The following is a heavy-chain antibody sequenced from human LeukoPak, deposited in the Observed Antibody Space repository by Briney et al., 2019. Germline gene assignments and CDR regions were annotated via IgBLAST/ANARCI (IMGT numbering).Heavy chain of an antibody. CDR1: GFTFDDYA. CDR2: ISWNSGSI. D-gene: IGHD5-18*01. Sequence: PSRSLRLSCAASGFTFDDYAMHWVRQAPGKGLEWVSGISWNSGSIGYADSVKGRFTISRDNAKNSLYLQMNSLRAEDTALYYCAKDSSGYSYGSTVDYWGQGTLVTVSS. CDR3: AKDSSGYSYGSTVDY. V-gene: IGHV3-9*01. J-gene: IGHJ4*02.